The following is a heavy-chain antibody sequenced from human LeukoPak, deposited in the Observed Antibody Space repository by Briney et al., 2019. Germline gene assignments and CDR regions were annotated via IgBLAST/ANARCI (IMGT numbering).Heavy chain of an antibody. D-gene: IGHD3-16*01. CDR3: GKSTYGSWGEIDY. Sequence: GRSLRLSCAASGFTFSSYGMNWVRQAPGKGLEWLAVIWYDGSNTYYADSVKGRFTISRDNFKNTMFLQLNSLRVEDTAVYYCGKSTYGSWGEIDYWGQGTLVTVSS. J-gene: IGHJ4*02. CDR1: GFTFSSYG. CDR2: IWYDGSNT. V-gene: IGHV3-33*06.